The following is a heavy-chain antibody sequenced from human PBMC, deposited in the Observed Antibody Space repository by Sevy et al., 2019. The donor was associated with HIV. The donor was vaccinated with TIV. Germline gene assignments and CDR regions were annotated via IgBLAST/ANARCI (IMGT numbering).Heavy chain of an antibody. CDR1: GYTLTQLS. D-gene: IGHD3-3*01. V-gene: IGHV1-24*01. CDR2: FDPEDGER. J-gene: IGHJ4*02. Sequence: ASVKVSCNLSGYTLTQLSMHWVRQAPGKGLEWLESFDPEDGERIYAQKFQGRFTMTEETSTDTAYMELSSLRSEDTAIYYCATGREYYEGNSGYFDYWGQGTLVTVSS. CDR3: ATGREYYEGNSGYFDY.